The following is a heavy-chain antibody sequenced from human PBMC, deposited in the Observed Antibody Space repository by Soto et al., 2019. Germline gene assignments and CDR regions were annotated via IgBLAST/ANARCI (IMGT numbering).Heavy chain of an antibody. D-gene: IGHD6-13*01. CDR2: IYYSGST. CDR3: ARAHRSSWYPSLDY. CDR1: GGSISSFY. Sequence: PSETLSLTCTASGGSISSFYWSWIRQPPGKGLEWIGYIYYSGSTNYNPSLKSRVTISVDTSKNQFSLKLSSVTAADTAVYYCARAHRSSWYPSLDYRGQGTLVTVSS. V-gene: IGHV4-59*01. J-gene: IGHJ4*02.